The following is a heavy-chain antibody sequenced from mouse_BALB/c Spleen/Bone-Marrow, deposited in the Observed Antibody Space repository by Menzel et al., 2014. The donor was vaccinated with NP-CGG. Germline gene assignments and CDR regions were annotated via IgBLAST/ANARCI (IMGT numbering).Heavy chain of an antibody. J-gene: IGHJ2*01. D-gene: IGHD2-1*01. CDR2: ILPSIGRT. V-gene: IGHV15-2*02. Sequence: VHLVESGSELRSPGSSVELSCKDFDSEVFPIAYMSWVRQKPGHGFEWIGDILPSIGRTIYGEKFEDKATLDADTVSNTAYLELNSLTSEDSAIYYCARGYGNPYYFDYWGQGTTLTVSS. CDR1: DSEVFPIAY. CDR3: ARGYGNPYYFDY.